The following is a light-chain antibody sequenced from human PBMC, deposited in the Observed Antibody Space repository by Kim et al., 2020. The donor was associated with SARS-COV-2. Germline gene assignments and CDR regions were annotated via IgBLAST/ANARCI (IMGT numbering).Light chain of an antibody. CDR1: SLRSYY. V-gene: IGLV3-19*01. CDR2: GKN. Sequence: VAVGQTITITCQGDSLRSYYATWYQQKPGQAPILVIYGKNNRPSGIPDRFSGSSSGNTASLTITGTQAGDEADYYCNSRDSNGNVVFGGGTKLTVL. CDR3: NSRDSNGNVV. J-gene: IGLJ2*01.